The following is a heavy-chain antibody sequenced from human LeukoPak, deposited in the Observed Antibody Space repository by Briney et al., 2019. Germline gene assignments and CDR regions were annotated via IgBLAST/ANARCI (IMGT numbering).Heavy chain of an antibody. CDR2: ISSSGSSI. Sequence: GGSLRLSCAASGFSFSEYYMNWIRQAPGKGLEWVSYISSSGSSIHYADSVKGRFTISRDNAKNSLYLQMNSLRVEDTAVYYCARGDWYSFDYWGQGALVTVS. V-gene: IGHV3-11*01. J-gene: IGHJ4*02. D-gene: IGHD3-9*01. CDR3: ARGDWYSFDY. CDR1: GFSFSEYY.